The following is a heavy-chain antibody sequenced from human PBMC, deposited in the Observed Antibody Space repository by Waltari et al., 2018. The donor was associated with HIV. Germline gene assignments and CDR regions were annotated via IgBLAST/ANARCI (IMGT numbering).Heavy chain of an antibody. Sequence: QVQLQESGPGLVKPSETLSLTCTVSGGPLSCYYWSWLRQPPGKGLEWIGYIYYSLSTAYNPSLKSRVSISVDTSKNQFSLKLSSVTAADTAVYYCARDHKYASGLPDSWGQGTLVTVSS. D-gene: IGHD3-10*01. J-gene: IGHJ4*02. CDR2: IYYSLST. CDR3: ARDHKYASGLPDS. CDR1: GGPLSCYY. V-gene: IGHV4-59*01.